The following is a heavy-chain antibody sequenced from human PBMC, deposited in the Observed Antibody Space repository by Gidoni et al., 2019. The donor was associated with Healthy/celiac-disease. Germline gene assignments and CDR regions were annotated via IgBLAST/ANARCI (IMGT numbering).Heavy chain of an antibody. Sequence: QVQLVESGGGVVQPGRSLRLPCAGAGFTFSGYGMHWSRQAPGKGLEWVACIWYDGSNKYYADSVKGRFTISRDNSKNTLYLQMNSLRAEDTAVYYCLAGDSFDYWGQGTLVTVSS. CDR2: IWYDGSNK. J-gene: IGHJ4*02. D-gene: IGHD6-19*01. CDR3: LAGDSFDY. CDR1: GFTFSGYG. V-gene: IGHV3-33*01.